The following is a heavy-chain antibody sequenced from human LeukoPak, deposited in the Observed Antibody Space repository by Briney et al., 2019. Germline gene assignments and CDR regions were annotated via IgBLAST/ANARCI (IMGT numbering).Heavy chain of an antibody. D-gene: IGHD1-26*01. CDR1: GFTFSSYG. Sequence: GGSLRLSCAASGFTFSSYGMHWVRQAPGKGLEWVAFIRYDGSNKYYADSVKGRFTISRDNSKNTLYLQMNSLRAEDTAVYYCAKDGPREWELLQSLIDYWGQGTLVTVSS. J-gene: IGHJ4*02. V-gene: IGHV3-30*02. CDR3: AKDGPREWELLQSLIDY. CDR2: IRYDGSNK.